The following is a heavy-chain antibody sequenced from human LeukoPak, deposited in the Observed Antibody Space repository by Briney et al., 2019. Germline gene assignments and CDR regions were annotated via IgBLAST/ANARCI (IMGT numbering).Heavy chain of an antibody. CDR2: ISSSGSTI. J-gene: IGHJ4*02. CDR1: GFTFSDYY. D-gene: IGHD2-2*01. CDR3: AKDFLAGSSTRCLDS. Sequence: GGSLRLSCAASGFTFSDYYMSWIRQAPGKGLEWVSYISSSGSTIYYADSVKGRFTISRDNAKNSLYLQMNSLRAEDTAVYYCAKDFLAGSSTRCLDSWGQGTLVTVSS. V-gene: IGHV3-11*04.